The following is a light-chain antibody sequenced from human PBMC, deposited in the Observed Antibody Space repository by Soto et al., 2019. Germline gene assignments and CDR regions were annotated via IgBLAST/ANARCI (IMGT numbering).Light chain of an antibody. J-gene: IGKJ5*01. CDR3: QQRNMWPIT. CDR2: DAY. CDR1: QSVRGL. Sequence: EVVLRQSPVTLSLSPGERATLSFRASQSVRGLLAGYQQKSGQAPRLLIYDAYNRATGIPPRFSGSGSGTDFTLTISSLEPEDSAVYYCQQRNMWPITFGQGTRLE. V-gene: IGKV3-11*01.